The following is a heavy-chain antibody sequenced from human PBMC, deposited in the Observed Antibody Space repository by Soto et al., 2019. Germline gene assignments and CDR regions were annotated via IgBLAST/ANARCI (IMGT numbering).Heavy chain of an antibody. D-gene: IGHD3-10*01. CDR2: MNPNSGNT. CDR3: ARSYVLLWFGELHPGAFDI. CDR1: GYTFTSYD. Sequence: EASVKVSCKASGYTFTSYDINWVRHATGQGLEWMGWMNPNSGNTGYAQKFQGRVTMTRNTSISTAYMELSSLRSEDTAVYYCARSYVLLWFGELHPGAFDIWGQGTMVTVSS. J-gene: IGHJ3*02. V-gene: IGHV1-8*01.